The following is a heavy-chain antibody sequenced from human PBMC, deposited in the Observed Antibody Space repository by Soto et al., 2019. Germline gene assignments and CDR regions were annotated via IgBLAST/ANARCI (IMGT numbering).Heavy chain of an antibody. V-gene: IGHV3-23*01. CDR1: GFTFSNYA. J-gene: IGHJ4*02. Sequence: PGGSLRLSCAASGFTFSNYAMSWVRQAPGKGLEWVSAISGSGGSTYYADSVKGRFTISRDNSKNTLYLQMNSLRAEDTAVYYCALSSSWRRGQDYYFDYWGQGTLVTVSS. CDR2: ISGSGGST. CDR3: ALSSSWRRGQDYYFDY. D-gene: IGHD6-13*01.